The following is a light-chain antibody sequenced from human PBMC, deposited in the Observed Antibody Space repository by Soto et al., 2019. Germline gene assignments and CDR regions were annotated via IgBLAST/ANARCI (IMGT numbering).Light chain of an antibody. CDR1: DIGTKT. J-gene: IGLJ1*01. Sequence: SYELTQPPSVSVAPGQTARITCGGTDIGTKTVHWYQQKPCQAPVLVVYDNSDRPSGIPERLSGSNSGSTATLTISRVEVGDEADYYCQIWESGGDHYVFGTGTKVTVL. CDR3: QIWESGGDHYV. V-gene: IGLV3-21*02. CDR2: DNS.